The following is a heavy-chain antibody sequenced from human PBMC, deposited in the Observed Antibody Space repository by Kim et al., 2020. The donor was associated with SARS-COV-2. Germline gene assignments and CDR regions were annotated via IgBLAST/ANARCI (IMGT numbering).Heavy chain of an antibody. CDR1: GGTFSSHA. CDR2: IIPIFGTS. Sequence: SVKVSCKASGGTFSSHAISWVRQAPGKGLEWMGGIIPIFGTSNYAQKIQGGVTLTADASTSTAYMELSSLRSEDTAEYYCAREQGYSHGYDDWGQG. V-gene: IGHV1-69*13. J-gene: IGHJ4*02. D-gene: IGHD5-18*01. CDR3: AREQGYSHGYDD.